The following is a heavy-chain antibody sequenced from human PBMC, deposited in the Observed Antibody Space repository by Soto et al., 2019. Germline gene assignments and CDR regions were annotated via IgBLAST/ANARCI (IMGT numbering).Heavy chain of an antibody. CDR2: ISWNSGSI. CDR1: GFTFDDYA. Sequence: GGSLRFSCAASGFTFDDYAMHWVRQAPGKGLEWVSGISWNSGSIGYADSVKGRFTISRDNAKNSLYLQMNSLRAEDTALYYCAKDSFYTRRLWGDSFDYWGQGTLVTVSS. J-gene: IGHJ4*02. D-gene: IGHD3-16*01. V-gene: IGHV3-9*01. CDR3: AKDSFYTRRLWGDSFDY.